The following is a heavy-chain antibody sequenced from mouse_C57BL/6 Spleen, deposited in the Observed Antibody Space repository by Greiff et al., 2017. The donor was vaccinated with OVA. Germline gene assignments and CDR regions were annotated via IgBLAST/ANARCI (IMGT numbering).Heavy chain of an antibody. J-gene: IGHJ2*01. CDR2: INPNNGGT. D-gene: IGHD3-2*02. V-gene: IGHV1-18*01. CDR1: GYTFTDYN. Sequence: EVKLVESGPELVKPGASVKIPCKASGYTFTDYNMDWVKQSHGKSLEWIGDINPNNGGTIYNQKFKGKATLTVDKSSSTAYMELRSLTSEDTAVYYCARLTAQATFDYWGQGTTLTVSS. CDR3: ARLTAQATFDY.